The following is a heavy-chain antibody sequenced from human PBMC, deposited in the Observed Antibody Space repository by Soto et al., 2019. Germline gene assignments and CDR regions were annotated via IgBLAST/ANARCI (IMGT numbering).Heavy chain of an antibody. V-gene: IGHV3-9*01. CDR2: ISWNSGSI. J-gene: IGHJ6*02. CDR1: GSTFDDYA. D-gene: IGHD3-10*01. Sequence: EVQLVESGGGLVQPGRSLRLSCAASGSTFDDYAMHWVRQAPGKGLEWVSGISWNSGSIGYADSVKGRFTISRDNAKNSLYLQMNSLRAEDTALYYCAKLEVRGPYYYYGMDVWGQGTTVTVSS. CDR3: AKLEVRGPYYYYGMDV.